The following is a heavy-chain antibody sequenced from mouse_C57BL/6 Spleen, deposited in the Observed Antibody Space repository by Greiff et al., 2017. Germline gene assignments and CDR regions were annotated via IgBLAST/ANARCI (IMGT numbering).Heavy chain of an antibody. D-gene: IGHD1-1*02. V-gene: IGHV1-80*01. CDR3: ARGWYASFAY. J-gene: IGHJ3*01. CDR1: GYAFSSYW. CDR2: IYPGDGDT. Sequence: QVQLQQSGAELVKPGASVKISCKASGYAFSSYWMNWVKQRPGKGLEWIGQIYPGDGDTKYNGKFKGKATLTADKSSSTAYMQLSGLTSEDSAVXFCARGWYASFAYWGQGTLVTVSA.